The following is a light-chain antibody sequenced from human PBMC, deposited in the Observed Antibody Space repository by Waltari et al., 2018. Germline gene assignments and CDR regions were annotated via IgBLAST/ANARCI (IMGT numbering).Light chain of an antibody. Sequence: QSILTPPPSVSGAPGQRVTISCPGSFSNIGAGSDIPWYQRLQGAAPKLLIHGNTNRPSGVPDRFSGSKSGTSASLAIAGLQTEDEADYFCQSYDTTLGTVIFGGGTKLTVL. CDR1: FSNIGAGSD. V-gene: IGLV1-40*01. CDR3: QSYDTTLGTVI. J-gene: IGLJ2*01. CDR2: GNT.